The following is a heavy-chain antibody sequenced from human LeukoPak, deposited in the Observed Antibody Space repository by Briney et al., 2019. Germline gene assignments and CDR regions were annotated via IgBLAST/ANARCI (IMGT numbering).Heavy chain of an antibody. J-gene: IGHJ3*02. CDR3: ARSRGGYYDFWSGYRQPANDDAFDI. Sequence: PGGSLRLSCAASGFSFSSYGMHWVRQAPGKGLEWVTFIRYDGSDKFYADSVKGRFTTSRDNAKNSLYLQMNSLRAEDTAVYYCARSRGGYYDFWSGYRQPANDDAFDIWGQGTMVTVSS. D-gene: IGHD3-3*01. CDR1: GFSFSSYG. CDR2: IRYDGSDK. V-gene: IGHV3-30*02.